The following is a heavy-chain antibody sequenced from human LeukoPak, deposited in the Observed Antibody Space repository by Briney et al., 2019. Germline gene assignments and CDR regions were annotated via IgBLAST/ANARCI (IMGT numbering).Heavy chain of an antibody. CDR3: ARDSSGYWVDAFDI. J-gene: IGHJ3*02. CDR2: IKQDGSEK. V-gene: IGHV3-7*05. D-gene: IGHD3-22*01. Sequence: GGSLRLSCAASGFTFSSYWMSWVRQAPGKGLEWVANIKQDGSEKYYVDSMKGRFTISRDNAKNSLYLQMNSLRAEDTAVYYCARDSSGYWVDAFDIWGQGTMVTVSS. CDR1: GFTFSSYW.